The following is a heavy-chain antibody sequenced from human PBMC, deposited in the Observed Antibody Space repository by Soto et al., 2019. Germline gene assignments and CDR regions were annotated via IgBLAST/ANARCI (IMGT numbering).Heavy chain of an antibody. D-gene: IGHD3-10*01. CDR1: GFTFTSSA. V-gene: IGHV1-58*01. J-gene: IGHJ6*02. Sequence: SVKVSCKASGFTFTSSAVQWVRQARGQRLEWIGWIVVGSGNTNYAQKFQERVTITRDMSTSTAYMELTSLRSEDTAVYYCARVEGGSGSYYNPYYGMDVWGQGTTVTVSS. CDR3: ARVEGGSGSYYNPYYGMDV. CDR2: IVVGSGNT.